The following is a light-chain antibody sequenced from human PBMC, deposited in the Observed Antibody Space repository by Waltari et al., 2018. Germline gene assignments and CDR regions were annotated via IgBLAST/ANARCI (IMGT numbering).Light chain of an antibody. V-gene: IGKV3D-15*01. Sequence: DIVMTQSPATLSLSPGERATLSCRASQSVSSSLAWYQQKPGQAPRLLIYGASSRATGIPDRFSGSESGTEFTLTISSLEPEDVAVYYCQQNSNWPYSFGQGTKVEIK. J-gene: IGKJ2*03. CDR2: GAS. CDR1: QSVSSS. CDR3: QQNSNWPYS.